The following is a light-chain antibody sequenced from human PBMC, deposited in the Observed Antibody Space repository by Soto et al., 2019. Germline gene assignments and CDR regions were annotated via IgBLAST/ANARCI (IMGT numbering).Light chain of an antibody. J-gene: IGLJ2*01. V-gene: IGLV2-11*01. CDR3: CSYAGDLAL. Sequence: QSALTQPRSVSGSPGQSVTISRAGTSSDVGGYDFVSWYQQHPGKAPKLMISDVSKRPSGVPDRFSGSKSGNTASLTISGLQAEDEADYYCCSYAGDLALFGGGTK. CDR1: SSDVGGYDF. CDR2: DVS.